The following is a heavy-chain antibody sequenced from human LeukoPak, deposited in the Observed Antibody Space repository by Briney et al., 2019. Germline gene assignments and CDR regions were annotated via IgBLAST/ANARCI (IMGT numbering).Heavy chain of an antibody. V-gene: IGHV1-46*01. CDR1: GYTFTSYY. J-gene: IGHJ4*02. D-gene: IGHD6-13*01. Sequence: ASVKVSCKASGYTFTSYYMHWVRQAPGQGLEWMGIINPSGGSTSYAQKFQGRVTMTRDTSTSTVYMELSSLKSEDTAMYYCARGGDGIAVAAPPTGYFDYWGQGTLVTVSS. CDR2: INPSGGST. CDR3: ARGGDGIAVAAPPTGYFDY.